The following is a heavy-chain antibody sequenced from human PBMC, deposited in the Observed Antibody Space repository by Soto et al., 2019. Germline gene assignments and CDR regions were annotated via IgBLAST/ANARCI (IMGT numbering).Heavy chain of an antibody. CDR2: IYYSGST. Sequence: SETLSLTCTVSGGSISSGDYYWSWIRQPPGKGLEWIGYIYYSGSTYYNPSLKSRVTISVDTSKNRFSLKLSSVTAADTAVYYCAXDLGLLWFGEGSNWFDPWGQGTLVTVSS. CDR1: GGSISSGDYY. V-gene: IGHV4-30-4*01. D-gene: IGHD3-10*01. CDR3: AXDLGLLWFGEGSNWFDP. J-gene: IGHJ5*02.